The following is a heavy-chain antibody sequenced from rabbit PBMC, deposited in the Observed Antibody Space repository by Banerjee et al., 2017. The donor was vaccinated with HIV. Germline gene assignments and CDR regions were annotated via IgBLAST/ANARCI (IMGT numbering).Heavy chain of an antibody. V-gene: IGHV1S40*01. J-gene: IGHJ4*01. CDR3: ARNYDL. CDR2: IYSGSSGTT. CDR1: GFSFSSSYY. Sequence: QSLEESGGDLVKPGASLTLTCTASGFSFSSSYYMCWVRQAPGKGLEWIACIYSGSSGTTYYASWAKGRFTISKPSSTTVTLQMTSLTAADTATYFCARNYDLWGPGTLVTVS. D-gene: IGHD2-1*01.